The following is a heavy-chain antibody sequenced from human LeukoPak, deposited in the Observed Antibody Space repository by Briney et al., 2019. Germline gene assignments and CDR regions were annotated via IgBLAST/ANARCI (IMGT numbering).Heavy chain of an antibody. CDR3: ARGPPTSSNWFDP. CDR1: GYTFTNYY. Sequence: ASVKVSCKASGYTFTNYYMHWVRQAPGQGVEWMGIINPNGGTTNYAQKFQGRVTMTRDTSTNTVYMELSSLRSEDTAVYYCARGPPTSSNWFDPWGQGTLVTVSS. J-gene: IGHJ5*02. CDR2: INPNGGTT. V-gene: IGHV1-46*01.